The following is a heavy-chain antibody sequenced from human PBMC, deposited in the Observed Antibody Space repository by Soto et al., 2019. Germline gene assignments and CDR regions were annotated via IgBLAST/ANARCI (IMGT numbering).Heavy chain of an antibody. CDR2: IDPSDSYT. J-gene: IGHJ6*02. D-gene: IGHD6-13*01. CDR1: GYSFTSYW. CDR3: ASRGSNVYPGIAAAYYGMDV. Sequence: EVQLVQSGAEVKKPGESLRISCKGSGYSFTSYWISWVRQMPGKGLEWMGRIDPSDSYTNYSPSFQGHVTISADKSISTAYLQWSSLKASDTAMYYCASRGSNVYPGIAAAYYGMDVWGQGTTVTVSS. V-gene: IGHV5-10-1*03.